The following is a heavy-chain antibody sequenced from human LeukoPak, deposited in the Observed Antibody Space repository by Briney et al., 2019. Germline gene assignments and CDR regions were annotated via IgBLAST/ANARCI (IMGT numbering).Heavy chain of an antibody. CDR3: ARWSQGHSSSWAPSYFDY. CDR1: GYTFTGYY. Sequence: GASVKVSCKASGYTFTGYYMHWVRQAPGQGLEWMGWINPNSGGTNYAQKFQGRVTMTRDTSISTAYMELSRLRSDDTAVYYCARWSQGHSSSWAPSYFDYWGQGTLVTVSS. CDR2: INPNSGGT. D-gene: IGHD6-13*01. V-gene: IGHV1-2*02. J-gene: IGHJ4*02.